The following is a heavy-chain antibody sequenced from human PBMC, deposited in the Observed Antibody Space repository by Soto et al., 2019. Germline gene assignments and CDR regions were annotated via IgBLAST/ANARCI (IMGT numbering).Heavy chain of an antibody. D-gene: IGHD1-1*01. J-gene: IGHJ4*02. Sequence: QVQLVQSGAEVKKPGASVKVSCKASGYTFTGYYMHWVRQAPGQGLEWMGWINPNSGGTNYAQKFQVWVTIPRDTYSSTAYMEPSRLRPNDTAVYYCARVTPGTPPYYFDYWGQGTLVTVSS. V-gene: IGHV1-2*04. CDR2: INPNSGGT. CDR1: GYTFTGYY. CDR3: ARVTPGTPPYYFDY.